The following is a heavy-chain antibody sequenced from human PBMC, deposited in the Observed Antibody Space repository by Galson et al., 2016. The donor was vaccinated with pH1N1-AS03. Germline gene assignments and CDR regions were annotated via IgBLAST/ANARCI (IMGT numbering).Heavy chain of an antibody. V-gene: IGHV5-51*02. CDR2: IFPGDSDT. J-gene: IGHJ3*01. D-gene: IGHD3-22*01. CDR3: ARPAHYDSRGRDALDV. Sequence: QSGAEVKKPGDSLKISCKSSGYGFNGYWTGWVRQMPGKGEEWMGLIFPGDSDTRYSPSFQGQVTISADKSTRTTYLQWRSLKASDTAIYYCARPAHYDSRGRDALDVWGQGTMLIVSS. CDR1: GYGFNGYW.